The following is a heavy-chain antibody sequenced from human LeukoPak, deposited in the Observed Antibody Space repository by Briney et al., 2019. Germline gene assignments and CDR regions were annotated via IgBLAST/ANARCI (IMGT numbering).Heavy chain of an antibody. V-gene: IGHV4-39*01. D-gene: IGHD2-2*01. CDR2: IYYSGST. J-gene: IGHJ6*02. Sequence: PSETLSLTCTVSGGSISSSSYYWGWIRQPPGKGLEWIGSIYYSGSTYYNPSLKSRVTISVDTSKNQFSLKLSSVTAADTAVHYCARRSVVVVPAAIDYYYYGMDVWGQGTTVTVSS. CDR1: GGSISSSSYY. CDR3: ARRSVVVVPAAIDYYYYGMDV.